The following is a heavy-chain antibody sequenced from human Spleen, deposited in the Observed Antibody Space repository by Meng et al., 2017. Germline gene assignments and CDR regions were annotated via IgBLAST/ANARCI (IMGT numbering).Heavy chain of an antibody. J-gene: IGHJ5*01. CDR3: ARLSGYGDYWFES. CDR2: IFPADSDT. D-gene: IGHD4-17*01. Sequence: GESLKISCKGSGYSFTSSWIGWVRQMPGKGLEWMGIIFPADSDTRYSPSFQGQVTISADTAINTAYLQWTSLRASDTAMFYCARLSGYGDYWFESWGQGTLVTVSS. CDR1: GYSFTSSW. V-gene: IGHV5-51*01.